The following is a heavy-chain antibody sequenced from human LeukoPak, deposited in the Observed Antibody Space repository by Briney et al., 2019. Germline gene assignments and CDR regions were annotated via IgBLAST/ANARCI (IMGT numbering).Heavy chain of an antibody. J-gene: IGHJ6*03. V-gene: IGHV3-53*01. D-gene: IGHD3-9*01. CDR3: ARSAPTGYPTYYYYNYMDV. Sequence: GGSLRLSCAASGFTVSSNYMSWVRQAPGKGLEWVSVIYSGGSTYYADSVKGRFTISRDNSKNTLYLQMNSLRAEDTAVYYCARSAPTGYPTYYYYNYMDVWGKGTTVTVSS. CDR1: GFTVSSNY. CDR2: IYSGGST.